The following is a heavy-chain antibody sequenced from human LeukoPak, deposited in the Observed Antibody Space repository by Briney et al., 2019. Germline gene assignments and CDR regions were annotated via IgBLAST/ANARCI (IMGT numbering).Heavy chain of an antibody. Sequence: GGSLRLSCAASGFTFSSYGMSWVRQAPGKGLEWVSAISGSGGSTYYADSVKGRFTISRDNSKNTLYLQMNSLRAEDTAVYYCAKDQISSGWYYFDYWGQGTLVTVSS. V-gene: IGHV3-23*01. CDR2: ISGSGGST. D-gene: IGHD6-19*01. J-gene: IGHJ4*02. CDR3: AKDQISSGWYYFDY. CDR1: GFTFSSYG.